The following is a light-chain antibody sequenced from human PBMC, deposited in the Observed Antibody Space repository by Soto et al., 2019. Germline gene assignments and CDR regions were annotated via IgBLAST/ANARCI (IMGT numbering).Light chain of an antibody. Sequence: AIRMTQSPSSLSASTGDRVTITCRSSRYITSYLAWYQQKPGKAPKLLIYAASTLQSGVPSRFSGSGSGTDFTLTITCLQSEDFATYYCQQYYSYPRTFGQGTKVEIK. CDR1: RYITSY. J-gene: IGKJ1*01. CDR3: QQYYSYPRT. CDR2: AAS. V-gene: IGKV1-8*01.